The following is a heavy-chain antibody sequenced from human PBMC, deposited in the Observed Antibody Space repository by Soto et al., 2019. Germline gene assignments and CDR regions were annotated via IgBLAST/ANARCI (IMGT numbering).Heavy chain of an antibody. D-gene: IGHD3-3*01. Sequence: QVQLVQSGAEVKQPGYSVKVSCRASGGTFSNYAISWVRQAPGQGLEWMGGIVPAFGTPNYAQNLQGRITITADDSTTTVYMDLSSLRSEDTAVYYCARGATIFGVAAYSYYEMEVWGQGTTVTVSS. J-gene: IGHJ6*02. CDR3: ARGATIFGVAAYSYYEMEV. V-gene: IGHV1-69*01. CDR1: GGTFSNYA. CDR2: IVPAFGTP.